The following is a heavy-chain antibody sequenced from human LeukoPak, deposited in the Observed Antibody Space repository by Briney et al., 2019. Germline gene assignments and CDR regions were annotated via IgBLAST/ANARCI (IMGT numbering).Heavy chain of an antibody. D-gene: IGHD3-22*01. Sequence: GGSLRLSCAVSGFTFSSYWMHWVRQAPGKGLVWVSRLNSDGSSTSYADSVKGRFSISRDNSQSTLYLQIDSLRPEDTARYYCVRTYESYSFDYWGQGTQVTVSS. CDR3: VRTYESYSFDY. J-gene: IGHJ4*02. CDR2: LNSDGSST. V-gene: IGHV3-74*01. CDR1: GFTFSSYW.